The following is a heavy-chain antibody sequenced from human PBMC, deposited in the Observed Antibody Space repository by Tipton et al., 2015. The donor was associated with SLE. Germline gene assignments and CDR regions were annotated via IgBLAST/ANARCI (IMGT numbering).Heavy chain of an antibody. CDR2: IYYSGST. V-gene: IGHV4-39*07. Sequence: LRLSCTVSGGSISSSSYYWGWIRQPPGKGLEWIGSIYYSGSTNYNPSLKSRVTISVDTSKNQFSLYLQMNSLRAEDTAVYYCARDRGQQLEEFDYWGQGTLVTVSS. CDR3: ARDRGQQLEEFDY. D-gene: IGHD6-13*01. J-gene: IGHJ4*02. CDR1: GGSISSSSYY.